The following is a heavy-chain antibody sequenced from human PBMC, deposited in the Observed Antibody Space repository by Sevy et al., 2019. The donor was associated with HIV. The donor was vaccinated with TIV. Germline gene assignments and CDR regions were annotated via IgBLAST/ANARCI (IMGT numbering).Heavy chain of an antibody. Sequence: GGSLRLSCAASGFTFSGSAMHWVRQASGKGLEWVGRIRSKANSYATAYVASVKGRFTISRDDSKNTAYLQMNSLKTEDTAMYYCTLTTAADYYGSGSTSVGWYWGQGTLVTVSS. J-gene: IGHJ4*02. V-gene: IGHV3-73*01. CDR2: IRSKANSYAT. CDR3: TLTTAADYYGSGSTSVGWY. CDR1: GFTFSGSA. D-gene: IGHD3-10*01.